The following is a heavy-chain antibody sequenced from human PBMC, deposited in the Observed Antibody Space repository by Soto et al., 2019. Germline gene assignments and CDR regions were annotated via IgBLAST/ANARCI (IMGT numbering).Heavy chain of an antibody. D-gene: IGHD3-3*01. CDR2: ISYDGSNQ. CDR3: AKGDDFWSGQPDY. Sequence: QVPLVESGGGVVQPGRSLRLSCAASGFTFSSYGMHWVRQAPGKGLEWVAVISYDGSNQYYADSVKGRFTISRDNSNNTLYLQMNSLRAEDTAVYYCAKGDDFWSGQPDYWGQGTLVTVSS. CDR1: GFTFSSYG. J-gene: IGHJ4*02. V-gene: IGHV3-30*18.